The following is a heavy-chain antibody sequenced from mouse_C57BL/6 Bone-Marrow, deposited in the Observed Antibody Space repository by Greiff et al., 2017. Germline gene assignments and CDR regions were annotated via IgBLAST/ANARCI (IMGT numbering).Heavy chain of an antibody. D-gene: IGHD1-1*01. V-gene: IGHV1-64*01. J-gene: IGHJ2*01. CDR1: GYTFTSYW. CDR3: ARHYGGRRHYFDF. Sequence: VQLQQPGAELVKPGASVKLSCKASGYTFTSYWMHWVKQRPGQGLEWIGMIHPNSGSTNYNEKFKSKATLTVDKSSSTAYMQLSSLTSEDSAVYYCARHYGGRRHYFDFWGTGTTLTVSS. CDR2: IHPNSGST.